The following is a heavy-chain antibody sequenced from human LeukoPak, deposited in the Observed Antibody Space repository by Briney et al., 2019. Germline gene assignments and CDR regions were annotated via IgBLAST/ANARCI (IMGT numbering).Heavy chain of an antibody. Sequence: GASVKVSCKASGYTFTSYGISWVRQAPGQGLEWMGWISAYNGNTNYAQKLQGRVTITADESTSTAYMELSSLRSEDTAVYYCARPTNWNSAFDAFDIWGQGTMVTVSS. CDR2: ISAYNGNT. D-gene: IGHD1-1*01. CDR3: ARPTNWNSAFDAFDI. CDR1: GYTFTSYG. V-gene: IGHV1-18*01. J-gene: IGHJ3*02.